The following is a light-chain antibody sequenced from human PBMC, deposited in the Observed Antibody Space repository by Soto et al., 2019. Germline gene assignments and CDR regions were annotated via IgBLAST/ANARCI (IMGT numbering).Light chain of an antibody. CDR2: AAS. V-gene: IGKV1-39*01. Sequence: DIQMTQSPSSLSASVGDRVTITCRASQSISSYLNWYQQKPGKAPKLLIYAASSLQSGVPSRFSGNGSGTDFTLTISSLQPEDFATYYCQRSYSTPPTFGQGTKLEI. CDR3: QRSYSTPPT. CDR1: QSISSY. J-gene: IGKJ1*01.